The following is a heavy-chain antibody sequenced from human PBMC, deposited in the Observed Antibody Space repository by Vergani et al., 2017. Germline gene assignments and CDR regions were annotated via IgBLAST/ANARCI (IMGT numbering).Heavy chain of an antibody. Sequence: QVQLQESGPGLVKPSQTLSLTCTVSGDSVSNDDYYRTWIRQPAGKTLEWIGRIHGSGTTNYNHSLKSRVTISEDTSKNHFSLNLKAVTAADTGVYYCASATKANWGIEYLGQGSLVTVSS. CDR1: GDSVSNDDYY. CDR3: ASATKANWGIEY. V-gene: IGHV4-61*02. CDR2: IHGSGTT. D-gene: IGHD7-27*01. J-gene: IGHJ4*02.